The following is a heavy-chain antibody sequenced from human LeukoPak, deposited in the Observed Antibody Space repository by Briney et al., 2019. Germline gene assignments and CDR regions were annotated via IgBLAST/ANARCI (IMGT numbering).Heavy chain of an antibody. Sequence: GASVQVSYKASGGTLSSYTNSWVRQAPGPRLEWMGRIIPILGIANYPQKLHGRVTITAVKSTITAYMELSSLRSEDTAECCFARDLGSVGNYNWFDPWGQGALVTVSS. D-gene: IGHD3-10*01. CDR3: ARDLGSVGNYNWFDP. J-gene: IGHJ5*02. CDR2: IIPILGIA. V-gene: IGHV1-69*04. CDR1: GGTLSSYT.